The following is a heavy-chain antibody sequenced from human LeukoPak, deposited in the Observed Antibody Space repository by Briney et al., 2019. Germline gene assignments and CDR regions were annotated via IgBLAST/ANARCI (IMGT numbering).Heavy chain of an antibody. CDR2: ISAYNGNT. V-gene: IGHV1-18*01. CDR1: GYTFTNYD. D-gene: IGHD3-10*01. Sequence: ASVKVSCKASGYTFTNYDMSWVRQAPGQALEWMGWISAYNGNTKYAQKVQGRVTMTTDTSTSTAYMELRSLRSDDTAVYYCARTHYGSGTYSFDHWGQGTLVTVSS. CDR3: ARTHYGSGTYSFDH. J-gene: IGHJ4*02.